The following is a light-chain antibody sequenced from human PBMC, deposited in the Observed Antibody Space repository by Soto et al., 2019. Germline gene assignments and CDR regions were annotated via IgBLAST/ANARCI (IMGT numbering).Light chain of an antibody. CDR3: QQYDSSPRT. Sequence: EIVLTQSPGTLSLSPGERATLSCRASQSVSSNYLAWYQQKPGQAPRLLIYGASSRATGIPDRFGGSGSGTDFTLTISRLEPEDFAVYHCQQYDSSPRTFSQGTKVEIK. CDR2: GAS. V-gene: IGKV3-20*01. CDR1: QSVSSNY. J-gene: IGKJ1*01.